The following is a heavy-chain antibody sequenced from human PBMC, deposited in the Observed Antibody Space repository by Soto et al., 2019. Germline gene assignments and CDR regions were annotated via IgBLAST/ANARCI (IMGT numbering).Heavy chain of an antibody. D-gene: IGHD3-10*01. Sequence: EVQLVESGGGLVQPGGSLRLSCAASGFTFSSYWMHWVRQAPGKGLVWVSRINSDGSSTSYADSVKGRFTISRDNAKNTLYRQMNSRRAEDTAVYYCARSFGMGGAVDYWGQGTLVTVSA. CDR1: GFTFSSYW. V-gene: IGHV3-74*01. CDR3: ARSFGMGGAVDY. J-gene: IGHJ4*02. CDR2: INSDGSST.